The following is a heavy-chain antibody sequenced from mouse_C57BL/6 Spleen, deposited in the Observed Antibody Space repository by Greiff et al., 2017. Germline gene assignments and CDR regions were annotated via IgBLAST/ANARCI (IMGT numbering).Heavy chain of an antibody. CDR2: IWGVGST. D-gene: IGHD1-1*01. V-gene: IGHV2-6*01. CDR3: ASGDGSSPWFAY. CDR1: GFSLTSYG. Sequence: VQLVESGPGLVAPSQSLSITCTVSGFSLTSYGVDWVRQSPGKGLEWLVVIWGVGSTNYNSALKSRLSISKDNSKSQVFLKMNSLQTDDTAMYYCASGDGSSPWFAYWGQGTLVTVSA. J-gene: IGHJ3*01.